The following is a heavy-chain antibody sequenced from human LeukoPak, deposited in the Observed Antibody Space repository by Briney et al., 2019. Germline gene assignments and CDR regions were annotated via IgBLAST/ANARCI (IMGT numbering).Heavy chain of an antibody. CDR1: GYTFTRYD. CDR3: ARGSSGYNFNYYYYMDV. Sequence: ASLKVSCKASGYTFTRYDINWERHTTEQGLEWMGWLNPNSGNTGYAQKCQGRVTMSRNTSISTAYMELSSLRSEDTAVYYCARGSSGYNFNYYYYMDVWGKGTAVTVSS. J-gene: IGHJ6*03. V-gene: IGHV1-8*01. D-gene: IGHD5-24*01. CDR2: LNPNSGNT.